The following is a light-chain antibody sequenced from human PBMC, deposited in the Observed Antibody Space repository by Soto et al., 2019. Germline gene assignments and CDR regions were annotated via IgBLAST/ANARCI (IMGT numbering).Light chain of an antibody. Sequence: EIVLTQSPGTLSLSPGERATLSCRASQSVRSNYLAWYQRKPGQAPRLLICGASTRATGIPDRFSGTGSGTDFTLTISRLEPEDFAVYYCQQYGGSPYTFGQGTKLEIK. CDR1: QSVRSNY. V-gene: IGKV3-20*01. CDR3: QQYGGSPYT. J-gene: IGKJ2*01. CDR2: GAS.